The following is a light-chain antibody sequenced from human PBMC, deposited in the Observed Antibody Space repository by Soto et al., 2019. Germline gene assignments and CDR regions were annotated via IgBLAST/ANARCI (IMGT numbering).Light chain of an antibody. J-gene: IGKJ4*01. CDR2: GAS. CDR1: QSVGTY. V-gene: IGKV3-20*01. CDR3: QQYVSIPLT. Sequence: LLTLSQSTLSLSPGERATLSCRASQSVGTYLAWYQQKPGQAPRLLIYGASSRATGIPDRFSGSESGTDFTLTISRLEPEDFAVYYCQQYVSIPLTVGGGSMVAIK.